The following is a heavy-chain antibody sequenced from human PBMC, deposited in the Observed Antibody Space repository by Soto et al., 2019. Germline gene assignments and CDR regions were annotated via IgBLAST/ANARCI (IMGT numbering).Heavy chain of an antibody. CDR2: INAGNGNT. Sequence: SVKVSCKASGYTFTSYAMHWVRQAPGQRLEWMGWINAGNGNTKYSQKFQGRVTITRDTSASTAYMELSSLRSEDTAVYYCARGSGSYVYYYYYGMDVWGQGTTVTVSS. D-gene: IGHD3-10*01. V-gene: IGHV1-3*01. J-gene: IGHJ6*02. CDR1: GYTFTSYA. CDR3: ARGSGSYVYYYYYGMDV.